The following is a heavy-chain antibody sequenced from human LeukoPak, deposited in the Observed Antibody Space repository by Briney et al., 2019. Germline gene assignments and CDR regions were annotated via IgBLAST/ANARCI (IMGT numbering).Heavy chain of an antibody. Sequence: PGGSLRLSCAASGFTFSSYAMSWVRQAPGKGLEWASAISGSGGSTYYADSVKGRFTISRDNSKNTLYLQMNSLRAEDTAVYYCAKFAITMIVVVSTFDYWGQGTLVTVSS. CDR3: AKFAITMIVVVSTFDY. V-gene: IGHV3-23*01. D-gene: IGHD3-22*01. CDR1: GFTFSSYA. J-gene: IGHJ4*02. CDR2: ISGSGGST.